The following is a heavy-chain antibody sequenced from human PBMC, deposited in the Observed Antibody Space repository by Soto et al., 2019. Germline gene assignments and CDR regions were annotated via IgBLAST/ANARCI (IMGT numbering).Heavy chain of an antibody. Sequence: GGSLRLSCAASGFTFSDYYMSWIRQAPGKGLEWVSYISSSGSTIYYADSVKGRFTISRDNAKNSLYLQMNSLRAGDAAVYVCARVRGGDSYSGRVLDYWGQGTLVTVSS. CDR3: ARVRGGDSYSGRVLDY. J-gene: IGHJ4*02. CDR1: GFTFSDYY. V-gene: IGHV3-11*01. D-gene: IGHD2-21*02. CDR2: ISSSGSTI.